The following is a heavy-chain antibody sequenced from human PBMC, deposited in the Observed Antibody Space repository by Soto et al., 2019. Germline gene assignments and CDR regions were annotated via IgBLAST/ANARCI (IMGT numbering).Heavy chain of an antibody. V-gene: IGHV4-38-2*01. CDR3: ARSMYSTSAQLYHGMDV. D-gene: IGHD6-6*01. Sequence: SETLSLTCAVSGYSIRSGYLWGWIRQPPGKGLEWIGSMYHSGITYYNLSLKSRVTISVDTSKNQLSLKLSSATAADTAVYYCARSMYSTSAQLYHGMDVWGQGTTVTVSS. J-gene: IGHJ6*02. CDR1: GYSIRSGYL. CDR2: MYHSGIT.